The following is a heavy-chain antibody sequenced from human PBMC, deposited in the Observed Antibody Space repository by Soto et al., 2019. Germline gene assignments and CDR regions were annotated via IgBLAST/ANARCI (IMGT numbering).Heavy chain of an antibody. Sequence: SETLSLTCTVSGGSISSSSYYWGWIRQPPGKGLEWIGSVYYSGSTYYNPSLKSRVAISVDTSNNHFSLKLSSVTAADTAVYYCARLITIGRMDVWGQGTTVTSP. CDR1: GGSISSSSYY. CDR3: ARLITIGRMDV. V-gene: IGHV4-39*02. D-gene: IGHD3-3*01. J-gene: IGHJ6*02. CDR2: VYYSGST.